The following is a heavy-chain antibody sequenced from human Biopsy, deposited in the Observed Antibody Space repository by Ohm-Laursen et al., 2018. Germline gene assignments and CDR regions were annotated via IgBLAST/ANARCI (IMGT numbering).Heavy chain of an antibody. J-gene: IGHJ6*02. D-gene: IGHD4-17*01. CDR2: ISYDGSNK. CDR3: ARSYGDYWGDYYYGLDV. V-gene: IGHV3-30*03. CDR1: GFTFSDHG. Sequence: SLRLSCAASGFTFSDHGMLWVRQAPGKGLEWVSLISYDGSNKYYAESMRGRFTISRDNSKNTLFLQMNSLRAEDTAVYYCARSYGDYWGDYYYGLDVWGQGATVTVSS.